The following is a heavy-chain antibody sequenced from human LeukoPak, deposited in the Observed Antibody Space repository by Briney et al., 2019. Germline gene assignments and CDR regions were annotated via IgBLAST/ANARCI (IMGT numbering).Heavy chain of an antibody. V-gene: IGHV4-59*01. CDR2: VYHSGST. Sequence: SETLSLTCTVSGGSISSYYWSWIRQPPGKGLEWIGYVYHSGSTKYNPSLKSRVTISVDTSKNQFSLKLSSVTAADTAVYYCARDGYSGNDGLWGQGTLVTVSS. CDR3: ARDGYSGNDGL. J-gene: IGHJ4*02. CDR1: GGSISSYY. D-gene: IGHD5-12*01.